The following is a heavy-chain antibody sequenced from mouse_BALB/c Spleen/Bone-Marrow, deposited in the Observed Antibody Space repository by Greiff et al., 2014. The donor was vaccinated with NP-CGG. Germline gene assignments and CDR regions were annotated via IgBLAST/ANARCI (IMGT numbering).Heavy chain of an antibody. CDR1: GYSFAGYT. D-gene: IGHD1-1*01. CDR2: INPYNGGS. Sequence: EVQLQQSGPELVKPGASMKISCKASGYSFAGYTMNWLKQSHGKNLEWIGLINPYNGGSSYNQKFKGKATLTVDKSSSTAYMELLSLTSEDSAVYYCAREGYGSSYGFAYWGQGTLVTVSA. V-gene: IGHV1-18*01. CDR3: AREGYGSSYGFAY. J-gene: IGHJ3*01.